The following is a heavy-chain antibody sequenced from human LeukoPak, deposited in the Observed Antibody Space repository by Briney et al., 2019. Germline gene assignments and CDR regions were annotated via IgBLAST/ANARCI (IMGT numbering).Heavy chain of an antibody. D-gene: IGHD3-3*01. V-gene: IGHV3-30*02. CDR3: AKGSKEVLFTRDHHMDV. J-gene: IGHJ6*03. Sequence: PGGSLRLSCAVSGFTFSSYWMTWVRQAPGKGLEWVAFIRYDGSNKYYSDSVKGRFTISRDNSKNTLYLQMNSLRGEDTAVYYCAKGSKEVLFTRDHHMDVWGKGTTVTISS. CDR1: GFTFSSYW. CDR2: IRYDGSNK.